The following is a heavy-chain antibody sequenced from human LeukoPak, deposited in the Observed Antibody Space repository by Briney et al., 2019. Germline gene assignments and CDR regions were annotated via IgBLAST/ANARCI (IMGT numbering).Heavy chain of an antibody. CDR1: GGSISSSSYY. D-gene: IGHD3-16*02. Sequence: KPSETLSLTCTVSGGSISSSSYYWSWIRQPPGKGLEWIGEINHSGSTNYNPSLKSRVTISVDTSKNQFSLKLSSVTAADTAVDXXARGGYVWGSYRPHYFDXWGXGTLVX. CDR3: ARGGYVWGSYRPHYFDX. J-gene: IGHJ4*01. CDR2: INHSGST. V-gene: IGHV4-39*07.